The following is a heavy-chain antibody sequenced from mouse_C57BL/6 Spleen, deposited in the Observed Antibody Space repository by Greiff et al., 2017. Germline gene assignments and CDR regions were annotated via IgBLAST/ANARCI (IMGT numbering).Heavy chain of an antibody. D-gene: IGHD2-4*01. CDR2: ISGGGGNT. CDR1: GFPFSSYT. J-gene: IGHJ1*03. CDR3: ARRGDYDRYFDV. Sequence: DVQLVESGGGLVKPGGSLKLSCAASGFPFSSYTMSWVRQTPEKRLEWVATISGGGGNTYYPDSVKGRFTISRDNAKNTLYLQMSSLRSEDTALYYCARRGDYDRYFDVWGTGTTVTVSS. V-gene: IGHV5-9*01.